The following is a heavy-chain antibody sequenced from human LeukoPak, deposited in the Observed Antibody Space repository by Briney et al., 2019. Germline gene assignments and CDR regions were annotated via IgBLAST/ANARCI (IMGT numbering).Heavy chain of an antibody. CDR3: ARDSTIPGPYYYYYYMDV. V-gene: IGHV3-7*01. CDR1: GFTFSGYW. D-gene: IGHD2-2*02. Sequence: PGGSLRLSCAASGFTFSGYWMSWVRQAPGKGLEWVANIKQDGSEKYYVDSVKGRFTISRDNAKNSLYLQMNSLRAEDTAVYYCARDSTIPGPYYYYYYMDVWGKGTTVTVSS. CDR2: IKQDGSEK. J-gene: IGHJ6*03.